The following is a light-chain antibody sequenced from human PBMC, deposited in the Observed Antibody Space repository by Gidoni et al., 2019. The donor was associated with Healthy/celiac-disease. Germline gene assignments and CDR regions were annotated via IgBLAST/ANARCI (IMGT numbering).Light chain of an antibody. CDR1: SGHSSYA. CDR2: LNSDGSH. V-gene: IGLV4-69*01. CDR3: QTWGTVV. J-gene: IGLJ2*01. Sequence: QLVRTQSPSAAASLGASVKLTCTLSSGHSSYAIAWHQQQPEKGPRYLMKLNSDGSHSKGDGIPDRFSGSSSGAERSLTLSSLQSEDEADYYCQTWGTVVFGGGTKLTVL.